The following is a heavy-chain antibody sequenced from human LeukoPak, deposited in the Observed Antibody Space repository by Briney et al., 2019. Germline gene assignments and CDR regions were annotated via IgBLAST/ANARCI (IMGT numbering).Heavy chain of an antibody. J-gene: IGHJ5*02. V-gene: IGHV4-31*03. CDR2: IYYSGST. D-gene: IGHD3-3*01. CDR3: ARTYYDFWSGYPRWFDP. Sequence: SQTLSLTCTVSGGSISSGGYYWSWIRQHPGKGLEWIGYIYYSGSTYYNPSLKSRVTISVDTSKNQFSLKLSSVTAADTAVYYCARTYYDFWSGYPRWFDPWGQGTLVTVSS. CDR1: GGSISSGGYY.